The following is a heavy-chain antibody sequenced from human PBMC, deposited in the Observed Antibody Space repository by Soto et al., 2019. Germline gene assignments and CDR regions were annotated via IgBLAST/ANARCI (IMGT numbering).Heavy chain of an antibody. CDR1: GGTFSSYA. V-gene: IGHV1-69*01. CDR3: ARVLRYCSGGSCTDDYYYYYGMDV. D-gene: IGHD2-15*01. J-gene: IGHJ6*02. CDR2: IIPIFGTA. Sequence: QVQLVQSGAEVKKPGSSVKVSCKASGGTFSSYAISWVRQAPGQGLEWMGGIIPIFGTANYAQKFQGRVTITADESTKTAYMELSSLRSEDTAVYYCARVLRYCSGGSCTDDYYYYYGMDVWGQGTTVTVSS.